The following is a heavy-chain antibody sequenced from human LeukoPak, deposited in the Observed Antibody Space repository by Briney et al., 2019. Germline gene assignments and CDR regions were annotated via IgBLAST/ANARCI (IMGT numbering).Heavy chain of an antibody. CDR1: GFTFSSYA. D-gene: IGHD6-25*01. J-gene: IGHJ4*02. CDR2: ISGSGGST. Sequence: PGGSLRLSCAASGFTFSSYAMSWVRKAPGKGLEWVSAISGSGGSTYYADSVKGRFTISRDNSKNTLYLQMNSPRAEDTAVYYCARDPQPGIAAVPDYWGQGTLVTVSS. CDR3: ARDPQPGIAAVPDY. V-gene: IGHV3-23*01.